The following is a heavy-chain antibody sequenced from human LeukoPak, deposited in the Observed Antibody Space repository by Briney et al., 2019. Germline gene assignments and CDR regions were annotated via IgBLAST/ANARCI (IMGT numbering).Heavy chain of an antibody. V-gene: IGHV1-8*01. CDR1: GYTLTSYD. J-gene: IGHJ3*02. Sequence: ASVKVSCKASGYTLTSYDINWVRQATGQGLEWMGWMNPNSGNTGYAQKFQGRVTMTRDTSISTAYMELSKLRSDDTAVYYCATEEAQDAFDIWGQGTMVTVSS. CDR2: MNPNSGNT. CDR3: ATEEAQDAFDI.